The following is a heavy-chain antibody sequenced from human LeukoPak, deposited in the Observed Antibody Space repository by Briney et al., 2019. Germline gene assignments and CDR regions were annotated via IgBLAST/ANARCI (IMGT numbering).Heavy chain of an antibody. Sequence: PSETLSLTCTVSGGSISSCYWSWIRQPPGKGLEWIGYIYYSGSTNYNPSLKSRVTLSVDTSKNQFSLKLRSVTSADTAVYYCARLGLGNWFDPWGQGTLVTVSS. CDR2: IYYSGST. CDR3: ARLGLGNWFDP. V-gene: IGHV4-59*01. J-gene: IGHJ5*02. CDR1: GGSISSCY. D-gene: IGHD3-10*01.